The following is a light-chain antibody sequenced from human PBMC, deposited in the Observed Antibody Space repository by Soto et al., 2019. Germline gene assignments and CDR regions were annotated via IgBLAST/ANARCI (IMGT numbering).Light chain of an antibody. CDR1: QTISDF. Sequence: DVRMTQSPSSLSASLGDRVTITCRASQTISDFLNWYQHKPGKAPKLLIYAASSLQGGVPSRFSGSGSGTNFTLTISGLQSEDFATYFCQQSFSTPRTFGQGTKVDIK. J-gene: IGKJ1*01. CDR2: AAS. V-gene: IGKV1-39*01. CDR3: QQSFSTPRT.